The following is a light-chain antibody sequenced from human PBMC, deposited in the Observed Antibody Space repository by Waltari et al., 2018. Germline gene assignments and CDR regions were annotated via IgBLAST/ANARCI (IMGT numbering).Light chain of an antibody. CDR2: LNSGGSH. J-gene: IGLJ3*02. CDR1: SGHSSYA. V-gene: IGLV4-69*01. CDR3: QAWGTGTKRM. Sequence: QVVLTQSPSASASLGASVKLTCTLSSGHSSYAIAWHQQQPEKGPRYLMKLNSGGSHRKGDGIPDRFAGSSSGAERYLIISSLQSEDEGDYYCQAWGTGTKRMFGGGTRLAVL.